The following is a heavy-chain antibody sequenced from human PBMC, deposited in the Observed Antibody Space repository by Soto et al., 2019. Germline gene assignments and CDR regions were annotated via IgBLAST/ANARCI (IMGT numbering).Heavy chain of an antibody. CDR3: ARVMLLWFGEAPFDS. D-gene: IGHD3-10*01. J-gene: IGHJ4*02. CDR1: GFTFSSYG. CDR2: IWYDGSNK. Sequence: QVQLVESGGGVVQPGRSLRLSCAASGFTFSSYGMHWVRQAPGKGLEWVAVIWYDGSNKYYADSVKGRFTISRDNSKNTLYLQMNSLRAEDTAVYYCARVMLLWFGEAPFDSWGQGTLVTVSS. V-gene: IGHV3-33*01.